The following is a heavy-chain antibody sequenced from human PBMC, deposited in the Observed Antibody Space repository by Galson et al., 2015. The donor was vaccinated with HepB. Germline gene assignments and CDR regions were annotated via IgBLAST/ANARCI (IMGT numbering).Heavy chain of an antibody. D-gene: IGHD3-22*01. Sequence: SVKVSCKVSGDTLTELSMHWVRQAPGKGLEWMGGFDPEDGETIYAEKFQGRITMTEDTSTDTAYMELSRLRPEGTAVYYCATIPHYYESNDYYGYWGQGTVVTVSS. CDR3: ATIPHYYESNDYYGY. CDR1: GDTLTELS. J-gene: IGHJ4*02. CDR2: FDPEDGET. V-gene: IGHV1-24*01.